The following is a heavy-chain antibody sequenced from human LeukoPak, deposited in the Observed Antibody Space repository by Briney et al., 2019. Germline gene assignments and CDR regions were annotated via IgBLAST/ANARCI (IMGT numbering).Heavy chain of an antibody. J-gene: IGHJ4*02. CDR1: GCTFRHYA. CDR2: IIPNFGTA. D-gene: IGHD1/OR15-1a*01. Sequence: ASVTVSRMPSGCTFRHYAISWLRQAPGQGLEWMGGIIPNFGTANYAQKFQGRVTITADKSTSTDYMELSSLRSEDTAVYYCARGRNSEGAVGGPDYWGQGTLVTVSS. CDR3: ARGRNSEGAVGGPDY. V-gene: IGHV1-69*06.